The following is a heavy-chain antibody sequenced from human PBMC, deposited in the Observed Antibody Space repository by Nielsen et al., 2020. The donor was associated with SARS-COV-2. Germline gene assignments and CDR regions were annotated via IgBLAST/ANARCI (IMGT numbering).Heavy chain of an antibody. J-gene: IGHJ4*02. CDR2: ISFDGTNE. D-gene: IGHD2-2*01. V-gene: IGHV3-30-3*01. CDR3: ARETLDHTSSFVDF. CDR1: GFTFNKYP. Sequence: GESLKISCEASGFTFNKYPMHWVRRAPGKGLEWMAIISFDGTNEHYADSVKGRFSISRDNSKNLVYLQMNSLKRDDTAMYYCARETLDHTSSFVDFWGQGALVTVSS.